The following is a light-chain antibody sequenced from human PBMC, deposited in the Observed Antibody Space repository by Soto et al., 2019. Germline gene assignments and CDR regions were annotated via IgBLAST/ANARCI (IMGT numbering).Light chain of an antibody. CDR1: QSVLYSSNNKNY. V-gene: IGKV4-1*01. J-gene: IGKJ5*01. CDR3: QQYYSTPPIT. Sequence: DIVMTQSPDSLAVSLGERATINCKSSQSVLYSSNNKNYLAWYQQKPGQPPKLLIYWASTRESGVPDRFSGSGSGSDFTLTINSPQAEDVAVYYCQQYYSTPPITFGQGTRLEIK. CDR2: WAS.